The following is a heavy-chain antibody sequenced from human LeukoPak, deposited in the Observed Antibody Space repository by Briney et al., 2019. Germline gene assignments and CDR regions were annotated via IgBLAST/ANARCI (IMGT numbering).Heavy chain of an antibody. CDR1: GFTFSSHS. CDR3: AKDATRTSGWYYFDY. J-gene: IGHJ4*02. Sequence: GGSLRLSCVASGFTFSSHSMNWVRQAPGKGLEWVASISSGSDHIYYADSVKGRFTISRDNSKNTLSLQLNSLRAEDTAVYYCAKDATRTSGWYYFDYWGQGTLVTVSS. D-gene: IGHD6-19*01. CDR2: ISSGSDHI. V-gene: IGHV3-21*04.